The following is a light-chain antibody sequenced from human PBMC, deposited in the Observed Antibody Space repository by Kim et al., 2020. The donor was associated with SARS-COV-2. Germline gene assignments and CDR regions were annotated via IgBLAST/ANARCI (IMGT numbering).Light chain of an antibody. CDR1: SSNIGNNA. J-gene: IGLJ3*02. CDR2: DND. V-gene: IGLV1-51*01. CDR3: GTWDSTLNTVM. Sequence: QSVLTQPPSVSAALGQKVSISCSGSSSNIGNNAVYWYQQFPGTAPKLLIYDNDKRPSGTPDRFSVSKSGTSATLGITGLLTGDEADYYCGTWDSTLNTVMFGGGTQLTVL.